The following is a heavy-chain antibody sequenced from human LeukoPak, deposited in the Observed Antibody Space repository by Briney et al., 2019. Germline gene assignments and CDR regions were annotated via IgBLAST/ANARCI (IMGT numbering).Heavy chain of an antibody. CDR2: ISASGSTT. J-gene: IGHJ4*02. CDR1: GFTFTDYA. CDR3: GFDY. V-gene: IGHV3-23*01. Sequence: GGSLRLSCAASGFTFTDYAMGWVRQAPGQGLEWASTISASGSTTYYADSVRGRFTISRDSSKNTLSLQMSSLRAEDTAVYNSGFDYWGQGTLVAVSS.